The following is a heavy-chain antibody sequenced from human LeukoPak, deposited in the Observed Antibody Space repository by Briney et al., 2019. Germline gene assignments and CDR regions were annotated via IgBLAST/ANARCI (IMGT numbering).Heavy chain of an antibody. CDR3: ARGRSLVGALGQRWWFDP. D-gene: IGHD1-26*01. CDR1: GYTFTSYG. CDR2: ISAYNGNT. J-gene: IGHJ5*02. V-gene: IGHV1-18*01. Sequence: GASVKVSCKASGYTFTSYGISWVRQAPGQGLEWMGWISAYNGNTNYAQKLQGRVTMTTDTSTSTAYMELRSLRSDDTAVYYCARGRSLVGALGQRWWFDPWGQGTLVTVSS.